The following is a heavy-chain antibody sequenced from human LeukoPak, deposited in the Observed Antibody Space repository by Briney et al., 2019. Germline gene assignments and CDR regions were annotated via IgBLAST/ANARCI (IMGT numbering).Heavy chain of an antibody. J-gene: IGHJ4*02. V-gene: IGHV3-23*01. Sequence: GGTLKLSCAASGFTFSSFGMSWVRQAPGKGLEWVSAISSTGGTAYYADSVKGRFTISRDNAKNSLYLQMNSLRAEDTAVYYCARDRGGYGDYWGQGTLVTVSS. CDR2: ISSTGGTA. D-gene: IGHD3-16*01. CDR1: GFTFSSFG. CDR3: ARDRGGYGDY.